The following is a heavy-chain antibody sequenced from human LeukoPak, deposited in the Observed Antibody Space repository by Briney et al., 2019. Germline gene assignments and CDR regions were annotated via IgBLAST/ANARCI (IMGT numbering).Heavy chain of an antibody. J-gene: IGHJ4*02. Sequence: GGSLRLSCAASGFTFSICDMHWVRQVPGEGLEWVSVIETAGDSYYSDSVKGRFTISRENAKNSLYLQMTSLRAGDTVVYYCARGDSSGWGLDYWGQGILVTASS. D-gene: IGHD6-19*01. V-gene: IGHV3-13*01. CDR2: IETAGDS. CDR3: ARGDSSGWGLDY. CDR1: GFTFSICD.